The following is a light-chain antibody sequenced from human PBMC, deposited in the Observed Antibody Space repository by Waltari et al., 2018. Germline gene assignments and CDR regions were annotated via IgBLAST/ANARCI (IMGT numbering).Light chain of an antibody. CDR2: SAS. Sequence: DIQMTHSPSPVSASIGDSVTITCRASQSIGTYLNWYQQKPGQAPKLLIYSASTLQSGVPSRFRGSGSETDFTLTINGLQAEDFATYYCQQSSTDPGFGPGTKVDIK. V-gene: IGKV1-39*01. J-gene: IGKJ3*01. CDR3: QQSSTDPG. CDR1: QSIGTY.